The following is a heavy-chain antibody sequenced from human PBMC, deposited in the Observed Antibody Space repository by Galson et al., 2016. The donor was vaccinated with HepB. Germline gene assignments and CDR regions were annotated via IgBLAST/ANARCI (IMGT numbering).Heavy chain of an antibody. Sequence: SLRLSCAASGFPFRSNAMHWVRQAPGKGLEWVAVISYDGSKKVYADSVKGRFTISRDNSKNTFHLQMNSLRPEDTAVCYCARDLTPLIVVVNTYYFDSWGQGTRVTVSS. CDR1: GFPFRSNA. J-gene: IGHJ4*02. V-gene: IGHV3-30*04. D-gene: IGHD3-22*01. CDR2: ISYDGSKK. CDR3: ARDLTPLIVVVNTYYFDS.